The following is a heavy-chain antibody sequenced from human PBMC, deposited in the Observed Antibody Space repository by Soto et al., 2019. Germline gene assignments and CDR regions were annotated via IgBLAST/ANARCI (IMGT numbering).Heavy chain of an antibody. CDR1: GGSFSGYY. Sequence: SETLSLTCAVYGGSFSGYYWSWIRQPPGKGLEWIGEINHSGSTNYNPSLKSRVTISVDTSKNQFSLKLSSVTAADTAVYYRARGVPKNYYGSGPTYYYYYMDVWGKGTTVTVSS. CDR2: INHSGST. CDR3: ARGVPKNYYGSGPTYYYYYMDV. D-gene: IGHD3-10*01. J-gene: IGHJ6*03. V-gene: IGHV4-34*01.